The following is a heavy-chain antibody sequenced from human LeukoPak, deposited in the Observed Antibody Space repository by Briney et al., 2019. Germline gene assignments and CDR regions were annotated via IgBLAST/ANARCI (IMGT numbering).Heavy chain of an antibody. CDR2: IIPIFGTA. J-gene: IGHJ4*02. D-gene: IGHD5-18*01. CDR3: VRDEGNGYGNY. Sequence: GASVKVSCKASGGTFSSYAIIWVRQAPGQGLEWMGGIIPIFGTANYAQKFQGRVTITTDESTSTAYMELSSLRSEDTAVYYCVRDEGNGYGNYWGQGTLVTVSS. CDR1: GGTFSSYA. V-gene: IGHV1-69*05.